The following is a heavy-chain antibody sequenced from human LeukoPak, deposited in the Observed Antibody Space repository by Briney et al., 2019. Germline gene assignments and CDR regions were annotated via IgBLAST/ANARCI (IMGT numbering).Heavy chain of an antibody. V-gene: IGHV4-34*01. J-gene: IGHJ3*02. CDR1: GGSFSGYY. D-gene: IGHD3-22*01. CDR2: INHSGST. Sequence: SETLSLTCAVYGGSFSGYYWSWIRQPPGKGLEWIGEINHSGSTNYSPSLKSRVTISLDTSKNQFSLKLSSVTAADTAVYYCARVKTTMIVATRAFDIWGQGTMVAVSS. CDR3: ARVKTTMIVATRAFDI.